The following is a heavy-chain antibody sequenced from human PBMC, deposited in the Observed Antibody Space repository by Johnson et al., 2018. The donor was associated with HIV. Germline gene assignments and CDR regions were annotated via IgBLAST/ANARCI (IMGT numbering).Heavy chain of an antibody. D-gene: IGHD2-2*01. V-gene: IGHV3-53*01. CDR2: IYSGGKT. CDR1: GFTVSSNY. Sequence: VQLVESGGGLIQPGGSLRLSCAASGFTVSSNYMSWVRQAPGKGLEWVSVIYSGGKTYYADSVEGRFTISRDNAKNSLYLKMNSLRAEDTAVYYCARNGLIPAAKGVAFDIWGQGTMVTVSS. J-gene: IGHJ3*02. CDR3: ARNGLIPAAKGVAFDI.